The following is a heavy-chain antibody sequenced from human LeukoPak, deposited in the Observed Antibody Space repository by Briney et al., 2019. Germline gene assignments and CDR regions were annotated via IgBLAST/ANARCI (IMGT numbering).Heavy chain of an antibody. V-gene: IGHV3-33*01. CDR1: GFTFSSYG. CDR2: IWYDGSNK. Sequence: GGSLRLSCAASGFTFSSYGMHRVRQAPGKGLEWVAVIWYDGSNKYYADSVKGRFTISRDNSKNTLYLRMNSLRAEDTAVYYCAREYYDFWSGYYRNYYYMDVWGKGTTVTVSS. D-gene: IGHD3-3*01. CDR3: AREYYDFWSGYYRNYYYMDV. J-gene: IGHJ6*03.